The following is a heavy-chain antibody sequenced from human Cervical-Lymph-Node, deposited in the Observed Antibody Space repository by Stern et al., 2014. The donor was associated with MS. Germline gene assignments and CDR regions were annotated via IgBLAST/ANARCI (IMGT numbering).Heavy chain of an antibody. V-gene: IGHV4-59*01. Sequence: QLQLQESGPGLVKPSEALSLTCSVSGGSISSYYWSWIRQPPGTGLEWIGYLNYNGNADYNSSLKRRVTISVDTSKNQLSLKLSSVTAADTAVYYCARVNRVVVATHYYYGMDVWGQGTTVTVSS. D-gene: IGHD2-21*01. J-gene: IGHJ6*02. CDR1: GGSISSYY. CDR2: LNYNGNA. CDR3: ARVNRVVVATHYYYGMDV.